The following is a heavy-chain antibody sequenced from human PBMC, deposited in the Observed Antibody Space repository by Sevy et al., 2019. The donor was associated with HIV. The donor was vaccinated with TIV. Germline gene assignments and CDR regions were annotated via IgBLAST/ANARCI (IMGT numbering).Heavy chain of an antibody. CDR1: GFTFSSYA. Sequence: GGYLRLSCAAAGFTFSSYAMHWVRQAPGKGLEWVAIIWSDGAYQYHGDSVKGRFTISRDNSKNTLYLQMNSLRVEDTAVYYCARGGYYYDNAAYYAFDSWGQGNLVTVSS. J-gene: IGHJ4*02. CDR2: IWSDGAYQ. V-gene: IGHV3-33*01. D-gene: IGHD3-22*01. CDR3: ARGGYYYDNAAYYAFDS.